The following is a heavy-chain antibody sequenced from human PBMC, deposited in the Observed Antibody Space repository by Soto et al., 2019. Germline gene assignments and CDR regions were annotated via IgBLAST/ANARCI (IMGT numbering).Heavy chain of an antibody. CDR1: GGTFSSYA. V-gene: IGHV1-69*01. CDR3: AREERRAVAGLAEYYLDY. J-gene: IGHJ4*02. CDR2: IIPIFGTA. D-gene: IGHD6-19*01. Sequence: QVQLVQSGAEVKKPGSSVKVSCKASGGTFSSYAISWVRQAPGQGLEWMGGIIPIFGTANYAQKFQGRVTITADESTSTAYMELSSLRSEDTAVYYCAREERRAVAGLAEYYLDYWGQGTLVTVSS.